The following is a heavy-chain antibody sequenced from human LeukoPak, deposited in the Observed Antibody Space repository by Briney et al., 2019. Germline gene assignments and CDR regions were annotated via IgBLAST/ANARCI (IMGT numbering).Heavy chain of an antibody. J-gene: IGHJ6*03. D-gene: IGHD4-17*01. CDR1: GFTFRTYS. CDR2: INWNGGST. V-gene: IGHV3-20*01. CDR3: AREYYGDYSYMDV. Sequence: GGSLRLSCAASGFTFRTYSMNWVRQAPGKVLEWVSGINWNGGSTGYADSVKGRFTISRDNTKNSLYLQMNSLRAEDTAVYHCAREYYGDYSYMDVWGKGTTVTVSS.